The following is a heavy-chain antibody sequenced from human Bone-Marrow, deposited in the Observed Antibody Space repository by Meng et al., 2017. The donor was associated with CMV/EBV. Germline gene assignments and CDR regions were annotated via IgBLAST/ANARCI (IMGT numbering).Heavy chain of an antibody. Sequence: GESLKISCAASGFTVSSNYMSWVRQAPGKGLEWVSVIYSGGSTYYADSVKGRFTISRDNSKNTLYLQMNSLRAEDTAVYYCARSRWELRHDAFDIWGQGTRVTVSS. CDR1: GFTVSSNY. V-gene: IGHV3-53*01. J-gene: IGHJ3*02. D-gene: IGHD1-26*01. CDR2: IYSGGST. CDR3: ARSRWELRHDAFDI.